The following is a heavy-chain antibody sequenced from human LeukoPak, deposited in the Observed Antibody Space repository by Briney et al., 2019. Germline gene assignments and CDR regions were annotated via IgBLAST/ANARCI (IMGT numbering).Heavy chain of an antibody. CDR3: ARTHYSHRSGYVDS. D-gene: IGHD3-22*01. J-gene: IGHJ4*02. V-gene: IGHV1-69*04. CDR1: VGTFSSYA. Sequence: GASVKVSRKASVGTFSSYAISWVRQAPGQGLEWMGRIIPILGIANYAQQFQGRVTIPADKSTSTAYMELSSLTSEDTAVYYCARTHYSHRSGYVDSWGQGTLVTVSS. CDR2: IIPILGIA.